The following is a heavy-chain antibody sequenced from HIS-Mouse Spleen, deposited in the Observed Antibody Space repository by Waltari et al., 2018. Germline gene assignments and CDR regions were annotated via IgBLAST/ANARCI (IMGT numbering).Heavy chain of an antibody. Sequence: QVQLQESGPGLVTPSETLSLTCTVSGGSISSYYWSWIRQPPGKGLEWIGYIYYSGSTNYNPSLKSRVTISVDTSKNQFSLKLSSVTAADTAVYYCARYSSSSFDYWGQGTLVTVSS. CDR2: IYYSGST. CDR3: ARYSSSSFDY. J-gene: IGHJ4*02. V-gene: IGHV4-59*01. CDR1: GGSISSYY. D-gene: IGHD6-6*01.